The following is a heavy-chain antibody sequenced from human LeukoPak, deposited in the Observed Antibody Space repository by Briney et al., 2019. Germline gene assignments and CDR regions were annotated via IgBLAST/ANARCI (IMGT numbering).Heavy chain of an antibody. Sequence: PGGSLRLSCETSGFSFSHYGMHWVRQAPGKGLEWVAVIAYDGRNKYYADSVKGRFTISRDNSKNTLYLQMNSLRAEDTAVYYCAKDNAYYYADYWGQGTLVTVSS. D-gene: IGHD3-10*01. J-gene: IGHJ4*02. CDR1: GFSFSHYG. CDR3: AKDNAYYYADY. V-gene: IGHV3-30*18. CDR2: IAYDGRNK.